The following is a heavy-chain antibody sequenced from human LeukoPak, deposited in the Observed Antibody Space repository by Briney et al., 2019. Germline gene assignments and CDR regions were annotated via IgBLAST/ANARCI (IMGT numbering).Heavy chain of an antibody. CDR1: GFTFSSYG. J-gene: IGHJ3*02. V-gene: IGHV3-30*02. CDR3: AKPYCSSTSCYMGDASDI. Sequence: PGASLRLSCAAPGFTFSSYGMHWVRQAPGKGLEWVAFIRYDGSNKYYADSVKGRFTISRDNSKNTLYLQMNSLRAEDTAVYYCAKPYCSSTSCYMGDASDICGQGTMVTVSS. D-gene: IGHD2-2*02. CDR2: IRYDGSNK.